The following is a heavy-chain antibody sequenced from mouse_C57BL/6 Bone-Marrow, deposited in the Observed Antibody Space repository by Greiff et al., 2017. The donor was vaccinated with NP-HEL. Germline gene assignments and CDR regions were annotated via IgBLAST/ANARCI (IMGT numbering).Heavy chain of an antibody. D-gene: IGHD1-1*01. V-gene: IGHV1-81*01. J-gene: IGHJ1*03. CDR2: IYPRSGNT. CDR3: ARMGPLYYCSTYWYFDV. Sequence: QVQLQQSGAELARPGASVKLSCKASGYTFTSYGISWVKQRTGQGLEWIGEIYPRSGNTYYTEKFKGKATLTADKSSSTAYMELRSLTSEDSTVYICARMGPLYYCSTYWYFDVWGTGTTVTVSS. CDR1: GYTFTSYG.